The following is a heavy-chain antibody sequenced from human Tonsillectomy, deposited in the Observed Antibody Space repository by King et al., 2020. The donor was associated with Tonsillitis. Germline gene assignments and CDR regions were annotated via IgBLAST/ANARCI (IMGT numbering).Heavy chain of an antibody. CDR3: ARGIAARLYMDV. CDR2: IYHIGTT. D-gene: IGHD6-6*01. V-gene: IGHV4-30-2*01. Sequence: QLQESGSGLVKPSQTLSLTCAVSGGSISSGGYSWSWIRQPPGKGLEWIGYIYHIGTTYYNPSLKSRVTIAVDRSKNQFSLKLSSVTAADTAVYYCARGIAARLYMDVWGKGTTVTVSS. CDR1: GGSISSGGYS. J-gene: IGHJ6*03.